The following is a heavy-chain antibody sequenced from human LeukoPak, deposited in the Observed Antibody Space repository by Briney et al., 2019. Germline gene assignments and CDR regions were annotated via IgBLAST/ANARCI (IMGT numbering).Heavy chain of an antibody. V-gene: IGHV3-23*01. J-gene: IGHJ4*02. CDR1: GFTFSSYA. Sequence: GGSLRLSCAASGFTFSSYATSWVRQAPGKGLEWVSAISGSGGDTYYADSVKGRYTISRDNAKSTLYLQMSSLRAEDTALYYCAKDTLLLLYWGQGTLVTVPS. CDR3: AKDTLLLLY. CDR2: ISGSGGDT. D-gene: IGHD3-22*01.